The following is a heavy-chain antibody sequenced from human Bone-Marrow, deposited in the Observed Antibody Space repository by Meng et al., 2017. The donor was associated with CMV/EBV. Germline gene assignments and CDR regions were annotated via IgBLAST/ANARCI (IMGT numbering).Heavy chain of an antibody. J-gene: IGHJ4*02. Sequence: GGSLRLSCAASGFTFSSYSMNWVRQAPGKGLEWVSAISGSGGSTYYADSVKGRFTISRDNSKNTLYLQMNSLRAEDTAVYYCAKDLRGYDFSEFDYWGQGTLVTVSS. CDR1: GFTFSSYS. CDR2: ISGSGGST. D-gene: IGHD3-3*01. V-gene: IGHV3-23*01. CDR3: AKDLRGYDFSEFDY.